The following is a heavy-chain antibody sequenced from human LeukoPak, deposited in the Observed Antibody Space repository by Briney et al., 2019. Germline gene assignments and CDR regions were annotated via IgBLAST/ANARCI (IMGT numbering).Heavy chain of an antibody. V-gene: IGHV3-30*18. CDR3: AKEDSSSWPYNWFDP. D-gene: IGHD6-13*01. Sequence: GGSLRLSCAASGFTFSSYATQWVRQAPGKGLEWGAVISYDGSNKYYADSVKGRFTISRDNSKNTLYLQMNSLRAEGTAVYYCAKEDSSSWPYNWFDPWGQGTLVTVSS. J-gene: IGHJ5*02. CDR1: GFTFSSYA. CDR2: ISYDGSNK.